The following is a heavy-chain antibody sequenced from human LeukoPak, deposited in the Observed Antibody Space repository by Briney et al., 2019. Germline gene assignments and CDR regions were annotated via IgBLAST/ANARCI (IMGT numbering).Heavy chain of an antibody. D-gene: IGHD2-21*01. CDR1: GFTFTNYA. CDR2: ISDTYATT. V-gene: IGHV3-23*01. Sequence: GGSLRLSCAASGFTFTNYAMTWVRQAPGKGLEWVSSISDTYATTYYTDSVKGRCTNSRDNSKNTVSLQLNNLRAEDTAVYFCARHDSFIPFWGQGTLVTVSS. J-gene: IGHJ4*02. CDR3: ARHDSFIPF.